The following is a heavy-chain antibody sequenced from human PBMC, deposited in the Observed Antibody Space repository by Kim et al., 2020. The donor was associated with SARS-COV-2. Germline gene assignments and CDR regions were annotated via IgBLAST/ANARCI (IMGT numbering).Heavy chain of an antibody. CDR1: GFTFSSYS. D-gene: IGHD5-18*01. CDR2: ISSSSSYI. CDR3: ARDGGIQLWYRGIDY. V-gene: IGHV3-21*01. Sequence: GGSLRLSCAASGFTFSSYSMNWVRQAPGKGLEWVSSISSSSSYIYYADSVKGRFTISRDNAKNSLYLQMNSLRAEDTAVYYCARDGGIQLWYRGIDYWGQGTLVTVSS. J-gene: IGHJ4*02.